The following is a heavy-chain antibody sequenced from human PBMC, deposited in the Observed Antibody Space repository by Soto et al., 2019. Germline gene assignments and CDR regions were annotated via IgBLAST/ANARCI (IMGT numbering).Heavy chain of an antibody. CDR3: ARDVGGRIAAAGYDY. J-gene: IGHJ4*02. V-gene: IGHV1-46*01. CDR1: GYTFTSYY. D-gene: IGHD6-13*01. Sequence: QVQLVQSGAEVKKPGASVKVSCKASGYTFTSYYMHWVRQAPGQGLEWMGIINPSGGSTSYAQKFQGRVTMTRDTSTSTVYMELSSLRSEDTAVYYCARDVGGRIAAAGYDYWGQGTLVTVSS. CDR2: INPSGGST.